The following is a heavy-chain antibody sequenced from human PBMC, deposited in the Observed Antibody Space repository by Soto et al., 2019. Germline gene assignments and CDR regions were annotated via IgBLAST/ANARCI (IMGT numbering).Heavy chain of an antibody. CDR1: GFTVSSKY. Sequence: PGGSLRLSCAASGFTVSSKYMSWVRQAPGKGLEWVSVIYNGGETYYADSVKGRFTISRDNSKNTLYFQMNSLRAEDTAVYYCARNSMMDVWGKGTTVTVSS. CDR2: IYNGGET. J-gene: IGHJ6*04. CDR3: ARNSMMDV. V-gene: IGHV3-66*01.